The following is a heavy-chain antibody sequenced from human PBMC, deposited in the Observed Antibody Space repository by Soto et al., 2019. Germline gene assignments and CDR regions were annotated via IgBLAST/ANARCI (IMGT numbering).Heavy chain of an antibody. CDR2: INAGNGNT. V-gene: IGHV1-3*01. Sequence: ASVKVSCKASGYTFTSYAMHWVRQAPGQRLEWMGWINAGNGNTKYSQKFQGRVTITRDTSASTAYMELSSLRSEDTAVYYCARLDTAMAPNDYWGQGALVTVSS. D-gene: IGHD5-18*01. CDR1: GYTFTSYA. J-gene: IGHJ4*02. CDR3: ARLDTAMAPNDY.